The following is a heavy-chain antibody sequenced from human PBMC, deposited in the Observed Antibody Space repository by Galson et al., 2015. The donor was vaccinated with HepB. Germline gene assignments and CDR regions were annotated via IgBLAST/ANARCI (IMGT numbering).Heavy chain of an antibody. V-gene: IGHV3-33*01. CDR3: ARSMQVVAAADH. CDR2: IWHDGGNK. Sequence: SLRLSCAASGFTFSRNSMHWVRQAPGKGLEWVAVIWHDGGNKYYADSVKGRFTISRDNSKNTVSLQMNSLREEDTAVYYCARSMQVVAAADHWGQGTPVTVSS. D-gene: IGHD6-13*01. J-gene: IGHJ4*02. CDR1: GFTFSRNS.